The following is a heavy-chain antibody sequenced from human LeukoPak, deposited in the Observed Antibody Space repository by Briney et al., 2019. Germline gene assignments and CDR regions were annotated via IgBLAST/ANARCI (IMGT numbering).Heavy chain of an antibody. CDR2: ISYDGSNK. CDR3: ARDPLYYDSSGFPYYFDY. Sequence: PGGSRRLSWAASGFTFSSYAMRWVRQAPGKGLEGVAVISYDGSNKYYADSLKGRFTISRDNSKNTLYLQMNSLRAEDTAVYYCARDPLYYDSSGFPYYFDYWGQGTLVTVSS. CDR1: GFTFSSYA. V-gene: IGHV3-30-3*01. D-gene: IGHD3-22*01. J-gene: IGHJ4*02.